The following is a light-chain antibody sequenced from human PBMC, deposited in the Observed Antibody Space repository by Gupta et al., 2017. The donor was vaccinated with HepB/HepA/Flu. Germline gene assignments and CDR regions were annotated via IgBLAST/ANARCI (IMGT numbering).Light chain of an antibody. V-gene: IGKV3-15*01. CDR1: QNIRSN. J-gene: IGKJ1*01. CDR2: DVS. Sequence: EIVMTQSPATLSVSPGERDTLPCRASQNIRSNLAGGQQKPGQAPRLLIYDVSNRATAIPARFSGSGSGTEFTLTISSLQSEDFAVYYCQQYETWPLTFGQGTKVESK. CDR3: QQYETWPLT.